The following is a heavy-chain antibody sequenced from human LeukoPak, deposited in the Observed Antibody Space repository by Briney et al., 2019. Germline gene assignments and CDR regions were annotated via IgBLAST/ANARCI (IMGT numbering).Heavy chain of an antibody. CDR3: ARDGRGYYDSSGSFDY. J-gene: IGHJ4*02. Sequence: SETLSLTCTVSGGSISSYSWSWIRQPPGKGLEWIGYIFYSGSTNYNPSLKSRVTISVDMSKNQVSLKLSSVTAADTAVYYCARDGRGYYDSSGSFDYWGQGTLVTVSS. V-gene: IGHV4-59*01. D-gene: IGHD3-22*01. CDR1: GGSISSYS. CDR2: IFYSGST.